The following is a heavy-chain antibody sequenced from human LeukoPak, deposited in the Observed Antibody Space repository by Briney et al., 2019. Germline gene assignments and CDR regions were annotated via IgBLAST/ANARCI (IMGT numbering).Heavy chain of an antibody. J-gene: IGHJ4*02. D-gene: IGHD3-16*01. CDR3: GRAFPPLRTSSAGDL. CDR1: GFTFSSYA. Sequence: GGSLRLSCAASGFTFSSYAMSWVRQAPGKGLEWVSAISGLSSHIYYGDSVKGRFSISRDNAKNSLYLQMNSLGAEDTAVYYCGRAFPPLRTSSAGDLWGQGTLVTVSS. CDR2: ISGLSSHI. V-gene: IGHV3-23*01.